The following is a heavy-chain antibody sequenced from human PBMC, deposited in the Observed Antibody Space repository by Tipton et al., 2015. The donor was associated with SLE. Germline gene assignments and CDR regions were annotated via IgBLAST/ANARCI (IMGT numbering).Heavy chain of an antibody. CDR2: IWYDGTNK. Sequence: RSLRLSCAASGFTLRSYGMHWVRQAPGKGLEWVAVIWYDGTNKYYADSVKGRFTISRDISKNTLYLQMNSLRAEDTAVYYCARDIDPSGSYSRFDPWGQGTLVTVSS. D-gene: IGHD3-10*01. V-gene: IGHV3-33*01. CDR1: GFTLRSYG. J-gene: IGHJ5*02. CDR3: ARDIDPSGSYSRFDP.